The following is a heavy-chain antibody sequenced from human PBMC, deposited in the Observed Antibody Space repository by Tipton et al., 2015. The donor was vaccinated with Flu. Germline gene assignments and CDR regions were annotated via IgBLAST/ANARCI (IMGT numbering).Heavy chain of an antibody. J-gene: IGHJ5*02. CDR3: ARGVFDFWSGYYPPYNWFDP. V-gene: IGHV4-59*12. CDR1: GGSISSYY. D-gene: IGHD3-3*01. Sequence: TLSLTCTVSGGSISSYYWSWIRQPPGKGLEWIGYIYYSGSTNYNPSLKSRVTISVDTSKNQFSLKLSSVTAADTAVYYCARGVFDFWSGYYPPYNWFDPWGQGTLVTVSS. CDR2: IYYSGST.